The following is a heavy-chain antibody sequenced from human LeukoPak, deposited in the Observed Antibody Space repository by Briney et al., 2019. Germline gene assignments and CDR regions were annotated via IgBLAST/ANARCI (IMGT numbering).Heavy chain of an antibody. CDR1: GGSFSGYH. J-gene: IGHJ4*02. V-gene: IGHV4-34*01. CDR2: INHSGST. D-gene: IGHD1-26*01. Sequence: SETLSLTCAVYGGSFSGYHWSWIRQPPGKGLEWIGEINHSGSTNYNPSLKSRVTISVDTSKNQLSLKLSSVTAADTAVYYCARRRSKAVGAKGLDYWGQGTLVTVSS. CDR3: ARRRSKAVGAKGLDY.